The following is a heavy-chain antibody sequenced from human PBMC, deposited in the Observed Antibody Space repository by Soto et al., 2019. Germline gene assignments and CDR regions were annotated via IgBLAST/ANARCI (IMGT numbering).Heavy chain of an antibody. V-gene: IGHV1-18*01. D-gene: IGHD3-22*01. CDR2: ISAYNGNT. J-gene: IGHJ3*02. CDR1: GYTFTSYG. Sequence: QVQLVQSGAEVKKPGASVKVSCKASGYTFTSYGISWVRQAPGQGLEWMGWISAYNGNTNNAQKLQGRVTMTTDTSASTAYMELRSLRSDDTAVYYCSRDRWYYENDAFDIWGQGTMVTVSS. CDR3: SRDRWYYENDAFDI.